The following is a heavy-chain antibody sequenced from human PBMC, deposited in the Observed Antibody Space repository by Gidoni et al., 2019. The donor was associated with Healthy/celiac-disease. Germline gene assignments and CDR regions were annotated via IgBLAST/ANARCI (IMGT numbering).Heavy chain of an antibody. V-gene: IGHV4-30-4*01. J-gene: IGHJ5*02. Sequence: VPLRESGPGLGRPSHPLSLTCTAPGGPTSSGDYYWSWIRQPPGKGLEWIGYIYYSGSTYYNPSLKSRVTISVDTSKNQFSLKLSSVTAADTAVYYCAREAYLLHWFDPWGQGTLVTVSS. CDR1: GGPTSSGDYY. D-gene: IGHD1-26*01. CDR2: IYYSGST. CDR3: AREAYLLHWFDP.